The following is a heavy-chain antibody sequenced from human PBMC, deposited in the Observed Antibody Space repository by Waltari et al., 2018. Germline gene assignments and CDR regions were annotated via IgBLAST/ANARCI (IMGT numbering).Heavy chain of an antibody. Sequence: VHVEESGGGLMQPGGSLRLSCAASGFTVSSFYMAWVRQAPGKGLGWVSLIYRGGDTYYADSVKSRFTISRDNSKNMVYLQMNSLRADDTAVYYCARETGVAVAGYGLDIWGQGTTVTVSS. CDR1: GFTVSSFY. CDR2: IYRGGDT. V-gene: IGHV3-53*01. D-gene: IGHD2-15*01. J-gene: IGHJ6*02. CDR3: ARETGVAVAGYGLDI.